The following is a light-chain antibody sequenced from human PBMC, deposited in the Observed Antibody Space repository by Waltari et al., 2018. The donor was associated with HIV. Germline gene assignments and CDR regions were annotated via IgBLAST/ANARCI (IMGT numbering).Light chain of an antibody. CDR1: NIGTKT. CDR3: QVWDDSSDHVI. Sequence: SYVLTQPPSVSVAPGQTARITCGGYNIGTKTGHWYQQKPGQAPVVVVYDDSLRPSGIPERISGSNPGNTATLTISRVEAGDEADYYCQVWDDSSDHVIFGGGTKLTVL. J-gene: IGLJ2*01. CDR2: DDS. V-gene: IGLV3-21*02.